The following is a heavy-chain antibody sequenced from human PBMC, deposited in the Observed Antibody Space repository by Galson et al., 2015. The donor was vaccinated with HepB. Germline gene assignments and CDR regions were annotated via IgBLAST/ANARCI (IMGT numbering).Heavy chain of an antibody. CDR1: GYTFTSYG. J-gene: IGHJ6*03. D-gene: IGHD7-27*01. CDR2: ISAYNGNT. Sequence: SVKVSCKASGYTFTSYGISWVRQAPGQGLEWMGWISAYNGNTNYAQKLQGRVTKTTDTSTSTAYMELRSLRSDDPAVYYCAGDSLKLGYYYYYYMDVWGKGTTVTVS. CDR3: AGDSLKLGYYYYYYMDV. V-gene: IGHV1-18*04.